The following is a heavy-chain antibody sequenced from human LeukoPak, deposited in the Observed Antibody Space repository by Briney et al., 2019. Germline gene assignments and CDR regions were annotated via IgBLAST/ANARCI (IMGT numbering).Heavy chain of an antibody. Sequence: SVKVSCKASGGTFSSYAISWVRRAPGQGLEWMGGIIPIFGTANYAQKFQGRVTITTDESTSTAYMELSSLRSEDTAVYYCATTGITGTTSYFDYWGQGTLVTVSS. J-gene: IGHJ4*02. V-gene: IGHV1-69*05. CDR1: GGTFSSYA. D-gene: IGHD1-7*01. CDR3: ATTGITGTTSYFDY. CDR2: IIPIFGTA.